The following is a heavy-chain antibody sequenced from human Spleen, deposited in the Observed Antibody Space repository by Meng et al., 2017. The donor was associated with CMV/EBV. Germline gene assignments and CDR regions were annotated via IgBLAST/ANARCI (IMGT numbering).Heavy chain of an antibody. D-gene: IGHD3-3*01. Sequence: GESLKISCAASGFTFSSYAMHWVRQAPGKGLEWVANIKQDGSEKYYVDSVEGRFTIFRDNANNVLYLQMRNLRAEDTAVYYCARDVNIGVVTRGYWGQGTLVTVSS. CDR3: ARDVNIGVVTRGY. J-gene: IGHJ4*02. CDR1: GFTFSSYA. V-gene: IGHV3-7*01. CDR2: IKQDGSEK.